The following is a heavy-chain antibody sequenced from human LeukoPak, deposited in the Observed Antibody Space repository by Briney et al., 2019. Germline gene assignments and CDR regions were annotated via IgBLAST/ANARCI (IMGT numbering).Heavy chain of an antibody. D-gene: IGHD3-10*01. J-gene: IGHJ4*02. CDR2: INHSGST. CDR1: GGSFSGYY. CDR3: ASSITMVRGVIVH. Sequence: SETLSLTCAVYGGSFSGYYWSWIRQPPGKGLEWIGEINHSGSTNYNPSLKSRVTISVDTSKNQFSLKLSSVTAADTAVYYCASSITMVRGVIVHWGQGTLVTVSS. V-gene: IGHV4-34*01.